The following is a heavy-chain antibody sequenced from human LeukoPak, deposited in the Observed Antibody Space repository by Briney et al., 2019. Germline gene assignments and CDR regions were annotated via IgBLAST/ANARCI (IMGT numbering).Heavy chain of an antibody. CDR2: ISSSSSYI. V-gene: IGHV3-21*01. CDR1: GFTFSSYS. CDR3: AREGHGGGYSYGYFDY. J-gene: IGHJ4*02. D-gene: IGHD5-18*01. Sequence: GGSLRLSCAASGFTFSSYSMNCVRQAPGKGLEWVSSISSSSSYIYYADSVKGRFTISRDNAKNSLYLQMNSLRAEDRAVYYCAREGHGGGYSYGYFDYWGQGTLVTVSS.